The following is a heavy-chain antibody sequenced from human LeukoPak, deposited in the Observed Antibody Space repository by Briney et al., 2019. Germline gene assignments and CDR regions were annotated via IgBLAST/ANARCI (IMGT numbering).Heavy chain of an antibody. CDR2: VSGSGGST. CDR3: AKDGRGRSGSYWDFDY. CDR1: GFTFSSYA. J-gene: IGHJ4*02. V-gene: IGHV3-23*01. D-gene: IGHD1-26*01. Sequence: PGGSLRLSCAASGFTFSSYAMSWVRQAPGKGLEWVSAVSGSGGSTYYTDSVKGRFTISRDNSKNTLYLQMNSLRAEDTAVYYCAKDGRGRSGSYWDFDYWGQGTLVTVSS.